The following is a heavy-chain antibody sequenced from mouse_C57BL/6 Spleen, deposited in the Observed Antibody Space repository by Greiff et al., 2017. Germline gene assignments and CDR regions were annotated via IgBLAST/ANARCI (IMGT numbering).Heavy chain of an antibody. J-gene: IGHJ2*01. CDR2: IDPSDSET. D-gene: IGHD2-3*01. CDR1: GYTFTSYW. Sequence: QVHVKQPGAELVKPGSSVKLSCKASGYTFTSYWMHWVKQRPIQGLEWIGNIDPSDSETHYNQKFKGKATLTADKSSSPAYLQLSSLTSEDSAVYYCARWDYDGYYNYLDYWGQGTTLTVSS. V-gene: IGHV1-52*01. CDR3: ARWDYDGYYNYLDY.